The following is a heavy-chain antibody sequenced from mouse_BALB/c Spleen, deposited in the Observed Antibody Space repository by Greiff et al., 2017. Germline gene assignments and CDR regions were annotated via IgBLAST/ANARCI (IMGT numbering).Heavy chain of an antibody. Sequence: QVTLKESGPGILQPSQTLSLTCSFSGFSLSTSGMGVSWIRQPSGKGLEWLAHIYWDDDKRYNPSLKSRLTISKDTSRNQVFLKITSVDTAETATYYCARRPGTGYAMDYWGQGTSVTVSS. D-gene: IGHD4-1*01. CDR3: ARRPGTGYAMDY. CDR1: GFSLSTSGMG. CDR2: IYWDDDK. J-gene: IGHJ4*01. V-gene: IGHV8-12*01.